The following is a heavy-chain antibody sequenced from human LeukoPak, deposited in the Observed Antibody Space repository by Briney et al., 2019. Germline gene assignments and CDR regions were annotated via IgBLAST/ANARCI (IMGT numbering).Heavy chain of an antibody. J-gene: IGHJ4*02. D-gene: IGHD6-13*01. Sequence: GGSLRLSCAASGFTFDDCGMSWVRQAPGKGLEWVSGINWNGGSTGYADSVKGRFTISRDNAKNSLYLQMNSLRAEGTALYYCARDAVLRNIAAAGYFDYWGQGTLVTVSS. CDR1: GFTFDDCG. V-gene: IGHV3-20*04. CDR2: INWNGGST. CDR3: ARDAVLRNIAAAGYFDY.